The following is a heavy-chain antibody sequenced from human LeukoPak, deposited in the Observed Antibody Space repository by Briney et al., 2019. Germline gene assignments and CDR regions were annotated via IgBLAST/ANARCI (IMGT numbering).Heavy chain of an antibody. D-gene: IGHD2-2*01. Sequence: ASVKVSCKASGYTFTGYYMHWVRQAPGQGLEWMGWINPNSGGTNYAQKFQGRVTMTRDTSISTAYMELSRLRSDDTAVYYCARDIATRLAGFDYWGQGTLVTVSS. CDR3: ARDIATRLAGFDY. J-gene: IGHJ4*02. CDR1: GYTFTGYY. CDR2: INPNSGGT. V-gene: IGHV1-2*02.